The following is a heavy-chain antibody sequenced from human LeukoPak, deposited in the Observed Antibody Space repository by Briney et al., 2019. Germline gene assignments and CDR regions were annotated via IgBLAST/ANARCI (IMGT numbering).Heavy chain of an antibody. D-gene: IGHD6-13*01. CDR1: GGSISGYY. CDR3: AREYSSTWRGGAFDV. V-gene: IGHV4-4*07. J-gene: IGHJ3*01. CDR2: IYSSGST. Sequence: SETLSLTCIVSGGSISGYYWSWIRQPAGKGLEWIGRIYSSGSTNYNPSLKSRITMSVDPSKNQFSLKLSSVTAADTAVYLCAREYSSTWRGGAFDVWGQGTVVSVS.